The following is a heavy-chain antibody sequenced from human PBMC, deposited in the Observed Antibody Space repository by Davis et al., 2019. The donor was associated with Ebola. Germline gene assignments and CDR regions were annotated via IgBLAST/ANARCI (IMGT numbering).Heavy chain of an antibody. J-gene: IGHJ4*02. CDR3: AKTLEGSGWSYFDY. CDR2: ISYDGGNK. V-gene: IGHV3-30*18. D-gene: IGHD6-19*01. CDR1: GFTFSSYG. Sequence: GESLKISCAASGFTFSSYGMHWVRQAPGKGLDWVAIISYDGGNKYYADSVKGRFTISRDNSKNTLYLQMNSLRAEDTAVYYCAKTLEGSGWSYFDYWGQGTLVTVSS.